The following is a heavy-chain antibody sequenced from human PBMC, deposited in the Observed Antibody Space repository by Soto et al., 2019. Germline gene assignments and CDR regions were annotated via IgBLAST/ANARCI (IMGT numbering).Heavy chain of an antibody. CDR1: GFTFSSYA. CDR3: ASSGY. CDR2: ISYDGSNK. J-gene: IGHJ4*02. Sequence: GGSLRLSCAASGFTFSSYAMHWVRQAPGKGLEWVAVISYDGSNKYYADSVKGRFTISRDNSKNTLFLQMNSLRAEDTAVYYCASSGYWGQGTLVTVSS. V-gene: IGHV3-30-3*01.